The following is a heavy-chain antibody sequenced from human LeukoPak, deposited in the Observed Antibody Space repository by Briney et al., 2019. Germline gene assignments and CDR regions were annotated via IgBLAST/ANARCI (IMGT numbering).Heavy chain of an antibody. Sequence: SETLSLTCAVYGGSFSGYYWSWIRQPPGKGLEWIGEINHSGSTNYNPSLKSRVTISVDTSKNQFSLKLSSVTAADTAVYYCARGGGGSGPGTTYAFDIWGQGTMVTVSS. V-gene: IGHV4-34*01. D-gene: IGHD1-7*01. CDR1: GGSFSGYY. CDR2: INHSGST. J-gene: IGHJ3*02. CDR3: ARGGGGSGPGTTYAFDI.